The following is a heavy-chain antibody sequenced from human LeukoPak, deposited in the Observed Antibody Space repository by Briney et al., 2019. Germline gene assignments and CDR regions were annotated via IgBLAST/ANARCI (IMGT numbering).Heavy chain of an antibody. Sequence: GGSLRLSCVASGFTFSTHWMSWVRQVPGKGLEWVANIKEDGSAKYYVDSVKGRFTISRDNAKKSLYLQMDSLRAEDTAVYYCARLPTRLREGYYYYYGMDVWGQGTTVTVSS. CDR3: ARLPTRLREGYYYYYGMDV. CDR2: IKEDGSAK. J-gene: IGHJ6*02. V-gene: IGHV3-7*01. D-gene: IGHD3-16*01. CDR1: GFTFSTHW.